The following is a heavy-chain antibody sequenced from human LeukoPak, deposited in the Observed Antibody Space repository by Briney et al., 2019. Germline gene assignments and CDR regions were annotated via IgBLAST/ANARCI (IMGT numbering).Heavy chain of an antibody. J-gene: IGHJ6*03. Sequence: PSETLSLTCTVSGGSISSYYWSWIRQPPGKGLEWIGYIYYSGSTNYNPSLKSRVTISVDTSKNQFSLKLSSVTAADTAVYYCARRSYDFLGPYYYYYYYMDVWGKGTTVTVSS. CDR3: ARRSYDFLGPYYYYYYYMDV. V-gene: IGHV4-59*01. D-gene: IGHD3-3*01. CDR1: GGSISSYY. CDR2: IYYSGST.